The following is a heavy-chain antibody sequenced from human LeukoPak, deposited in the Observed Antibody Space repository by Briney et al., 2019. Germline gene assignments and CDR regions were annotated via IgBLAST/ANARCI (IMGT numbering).Heavy chain of an antibody. CDR2: INPNSGGT. Sequence: ASVKVSCKASGYTFTGYYMHWVRQAPGQGLEWMGWINPNSGGTNYAQKFQGRVTMTTDTSTSTAYMELRSLRSDDTAVYYCARGGDSGTELDYWGQGTLVTVSS. J-gene: IGHJ4*02. CDR3: ARGGDSGTELDY. D-gene: IGHD1-26*01. CDR1: GYTFTGYY. V-gene: IGHV1-2*02.